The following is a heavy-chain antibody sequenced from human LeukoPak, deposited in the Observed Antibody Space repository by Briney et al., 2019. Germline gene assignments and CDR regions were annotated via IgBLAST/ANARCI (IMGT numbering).Heavy chain of an antibody. D-gene: IGHD3-22*01. CDR1: GYTFTGYY. CDR2: INPNNGGT. Sequence: GASVKVSCKASGYTFTGYYRHWLRQAPGQGLEWMGWINPNNGGTNYAQKFQGRVTMTRDTSISTAYMELSRLRSDDTAVYYCAMSHDYYDSSGYYYFDYWGQGTLVTVSS. V-gene: IGHV1-2*02. J-gene: IGHJ4*02. CDR3: AMSHDYYDSSGYYYFDY.